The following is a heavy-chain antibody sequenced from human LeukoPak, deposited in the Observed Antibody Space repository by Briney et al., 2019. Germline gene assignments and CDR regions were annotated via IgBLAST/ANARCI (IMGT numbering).Heavy chain of an antibody. V-gene: IGHV3-30*02. J-gene: IGHJ3*02. Sequence: GALRLSCAASGFTFSSYGMHWVRQAPGKGLEWVAFIRYDGSNKYYADSVKGRFTISRDNSKNTLYLQMNSLRAEDTAVYYCARDGGGVIVVPGYAFDIWGQGTMVTVSS. CDR3: ARDGGGVIVVPGYAFDI. CDR2: IRYDGSNK. CDR1: GFTFSSYG. D-gene: IGHD3-22*01.